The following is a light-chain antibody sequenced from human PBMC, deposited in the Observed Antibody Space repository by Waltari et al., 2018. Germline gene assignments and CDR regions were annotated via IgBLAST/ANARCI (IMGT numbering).Light chain of an antibody. V-gene: IGKV3-15*01. CDR1: QSVGSN. J-gene: IGKJ1*01. CDR2: GAS. CDR3: QQYEIWPRT. Sequence: DTVMTPSPATLSVSPGERATLSCRASQSVGSNLAWYQQKPGQAPRLLIYGASTRATGIPARFSGSGSGTEFTLTITSLQSEDFAVYYCQQYEIWPRTFGQGTKVEIK.